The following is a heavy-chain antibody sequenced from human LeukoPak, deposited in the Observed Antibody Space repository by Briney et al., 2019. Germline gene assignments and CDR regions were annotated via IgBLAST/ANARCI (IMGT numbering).Heavy chain of an antibody. CDR1: GFTFSSYS. CDR3: ARDLPVATH. D-gene: IGHD5-12*01. J-gene: IGHJ4*02. V-gene: IGHV3-21*01. CDR2: ISGSSSYI. Sequence: GGSLRLSCAASGFTFSSYSMNWVRQAPGKGLEWVSSISGSSSYIYYADSVKGRFTISRDNAKNSLYLQMNSLRAEDTAVYYCARDLPVATHWGQGTLVTVSS.